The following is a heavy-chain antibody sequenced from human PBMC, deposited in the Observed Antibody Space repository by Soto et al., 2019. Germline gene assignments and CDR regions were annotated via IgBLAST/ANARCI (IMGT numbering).Heavy chain of an antibody. J-gene: IGHJ4*02. V-gene: IGHV4-38-2*01. CDR2: IYHSGST. D-gene: IGHD3-3*01. CDR3: ARSRRVFGVVSIDY. CDR1: GYSISSGYY. Sequence: SETLSPTCAVSGYSISSGYYWGWIRQPPGKGLEWIGSIYHSGSTYYNPSLKSRVTISVDTSKNQFSLKPSSVTAADTAVYYCARSRRVFGVVSIDYWGQGTLVTVSS.